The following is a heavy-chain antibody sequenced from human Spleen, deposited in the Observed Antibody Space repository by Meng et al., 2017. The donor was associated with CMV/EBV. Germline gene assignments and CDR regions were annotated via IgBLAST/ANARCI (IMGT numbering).Heavy chain of an antibody. D-gene: IGHD6-13*01. CDR1: GGSISSGGYY. V-gene: IGHV4-31*03. CDR3: ARFYSSSWDLDY. J-gene: IGHJ4*02. CDR2: IYYSGST. Sequence: CTVCGGSISSGGYYWSWIRQHPGKGLEWIGYIYYSGSTYYNPSLKSRVTISVDTSKNQFSLKLSSVTAADTAVYYCARFYSSSWDLDYWGQGTLVTVSS.